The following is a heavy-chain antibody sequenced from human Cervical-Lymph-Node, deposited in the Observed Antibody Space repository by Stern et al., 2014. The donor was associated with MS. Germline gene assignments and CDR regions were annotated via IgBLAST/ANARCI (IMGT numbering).Heavy chain of an antibody. J-gene: IGHJ4*02. CDR2: IYPGDSEN. CDR1: GYKFTNNW. CDR3: ARRGHGYMGIDY. D-gene: IGHD5-24*01. V-gene: IGHV5-51*03. Sequence: EVQLVQSGAEVKKPGESLRISCEVSGYKFTNNWIGWVRQMPRKGLEWMGIIYPGDSENRYSPSFQGQVTILVDKSNTTAYLQWSSLKASDTALYYCARRGHGYMGIDYWGQGTPVTVSS.